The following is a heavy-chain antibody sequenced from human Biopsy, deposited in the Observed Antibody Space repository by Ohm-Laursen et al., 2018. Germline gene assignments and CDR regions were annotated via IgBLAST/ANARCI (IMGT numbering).Heavy chain of an antibody. J-gene: IGHJ6*02. Sequence: SLRLSCTASGFSFDNYVMHWVRQAPGKGLEWVSGISWNSDSIGYADSVKGRFTIFRDNAKNSLYLQMNSLRSEDTALYYCAKDRYPSSWHYYCGMDVWGQGTTVTVSS. V-gene: IGHV3-9*01. CDR3: AKDRYPSSWHYYCGMDV. CDR2: ISWNSDSI. CDR1: GFSFDNYV. D-gene: IGHD6-13*01.